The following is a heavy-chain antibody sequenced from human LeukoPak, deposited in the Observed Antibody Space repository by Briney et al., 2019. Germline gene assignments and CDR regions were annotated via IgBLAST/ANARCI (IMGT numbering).Heavy chain of an antibody. Sequence: SQTLSLTCTVSGNSISSGDNYWSWIRQPAGKGLEWIGRIYTSGSTNYSPSLKSRATISGDTSKNQFSLRLSSVTAADTAVYYCARASYSYDINGWVPFDYWGQGTLVTVSS. CDR3: ARASYSYDINGWVPFDY. CDR2: IYTSGST. D-gene: IGHD3-22*01. V-gene: IGHV4-61*02. J-gene: IGHJ4*02. CDR1: GNSISSGDNY.